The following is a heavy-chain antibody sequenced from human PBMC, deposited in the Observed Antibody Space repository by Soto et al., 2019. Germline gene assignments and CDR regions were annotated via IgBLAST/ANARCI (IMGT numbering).Heavy chain of an antibody. V-gene: IGHV1-69*01. CDR1: GGIFITYA. CDR3: ARDRDDYGSGNYYNRIDY. J-gene: IGHJ4*02. D-gene: IGHD3-10*01. CDR2: IIPIFGTP. Sequence: QVQLVQSGAEVKKPGSSVKVSCKASGGIFITYAISWLRQAPGQGLEWMGGIIPIFGTPNYAQRFHGRVTITADESTSTAYMELSRLRTEDTAVYYCARDRDDYGSGNYYNRIDYWGQGTLVTFSS.